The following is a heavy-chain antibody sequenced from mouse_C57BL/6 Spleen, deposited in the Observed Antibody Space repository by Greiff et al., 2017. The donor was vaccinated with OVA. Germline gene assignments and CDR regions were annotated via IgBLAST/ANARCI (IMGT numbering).Heavy chain of an antibody. J-gene: IGHJ2*01. CDR1: GYTFTDYY. CDR3: ARRGNYGSLDY. V-gene: IGHV1-26*01. Sequence: EVQLQLSGPELVKPGASVKISCKASGYTFTDYYMNWVKQSHGKSLEWIGDINPNNGGTSYNQKFKGKATLTVDKSSSTAYMELRSLTSEDSAVYYCARRGNYGSLDYWGQGTTLTVSS. CDR2: INPNNGGT. D-gene: IGHD1-1*01.